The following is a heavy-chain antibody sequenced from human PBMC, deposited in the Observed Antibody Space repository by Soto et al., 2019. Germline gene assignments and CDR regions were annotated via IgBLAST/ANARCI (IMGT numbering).Heavy chain of an antibody. J-gene: IGHJ6*02. D-gene: IGHD5-18*01. V-gene: IGHV4-59*01. Sequence: PSETLSLTCAVSGGSISSYYWSWIRQPPGKGLEWIGYIYYSGSTNYNPSLKSRVTISVDTSKNQFSLKLSSVTAADTAVYYCARDRGYSFGGYYGLDVWGQGTTVTVSS. CDR3: ARDRGYSFGGYYGLDV. CDR2: IYYSGST. CDR1: GGSISSYY.